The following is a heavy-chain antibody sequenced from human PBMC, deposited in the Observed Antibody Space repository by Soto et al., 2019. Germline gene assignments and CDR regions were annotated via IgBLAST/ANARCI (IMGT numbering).Heavy chain of an antibody. D-gene: IGHD4-4*01. CDR3: ARGGDDYSNLNWFDP. CDR2: ISAYNGNT. Sequence: ASVKVSCKASGYTLTSYGISWVRQAPGQGLEWMGWISAYNGNTNYAQKLQGRVTMTTDTSTSTAYMELRSLRSDDTAVYYCARGGDDYSNLNWFDPWGQGTLVTVSS. V-gene: IGHV1-18*04. CDR1: GYTLTSYG. J-gene: IGHJ5*02.